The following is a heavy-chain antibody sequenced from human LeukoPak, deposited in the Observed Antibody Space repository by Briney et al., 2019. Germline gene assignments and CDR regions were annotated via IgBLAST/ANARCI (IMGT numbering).Heavy chain of an antibody. CDR1: GFTFSSYG. V-gene: IGHV3-33*01. CDR2: IWYDGSNK. CDR3: ARDGWGYCSSTSCYPLIN. D-gene: IGHD2-2*01. J-gene: IGHJ4*02. Sequence: PGGSLRLSCAASGFTFSSYGMHWVRQAPGKGLERVAVIWYDGSNKYYADSVKGRFTISRDNSKNTLYLQMNSLRAEDTAVYYCARDGWGYCSSTSCYPLINWGQGTLVTVSS.